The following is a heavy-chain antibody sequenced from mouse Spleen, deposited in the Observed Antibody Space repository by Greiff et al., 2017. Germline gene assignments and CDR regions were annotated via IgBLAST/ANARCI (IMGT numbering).Heavy chain of an antibody. V-gene: IGHV5-9*01. Sequence: EVMLVESGGGLVKLGGSLKLSCAASGFTFSSYAMSWVRQTPEKRLEWVATISSGGGNTYYPDSVKGRFTISRDNAKNTLYLQMSSLKSEDTAMYYCARQDYRYDGRAWFAYWGQGTLVTVSA. J-gene: IGHJ3*01. CDR3: ARQDYRYDGRAWFAY. D-gene: IGHD2-14*01. CDR2: ISSGGGNT. CDR1: GFTFSSYA.